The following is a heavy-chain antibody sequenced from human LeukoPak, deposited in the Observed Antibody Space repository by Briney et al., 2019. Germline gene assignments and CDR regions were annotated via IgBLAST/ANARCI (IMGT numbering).Heavy chain of an antibody. CDR1: GFILSDYA. D-gene: IGHD4-17*01. CDR3: ARRDYGYFQH. Sequence: PGGSLRLSCAASGFILSDYAMRWVRQAPGKGLEWVAVIAYDGSSQYYADSVKGRFTISRDNSKNMLYLEINGLRADDTAVYYCARRDYGYFQHWGQGTLVTVSS. CDR2: IAYDGSSQ. V-gene: IGHV3-30-3*01. J-gene: IGHJ1*01.